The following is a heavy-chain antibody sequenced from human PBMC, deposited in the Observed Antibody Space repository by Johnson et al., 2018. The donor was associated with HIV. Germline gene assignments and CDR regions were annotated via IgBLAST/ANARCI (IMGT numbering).Heavy chain of an antibody. CDR3: APIAAHHDAFDI. CDR1: GFTFTSAW. J-gene: IGHJ3*02. D-gene: IGHD6-6*01. V-gene: IGHV3-15*01. Sequence: VQLVESGGGLVKPGGSLRLSCAVSGFTFTSAWMSWVRQSPGKGLEWVGHIKSKTDGGTTDYAAPVKGRFTMSRDDSKNTLFLQMNSLRAEDTAVYYCAPIAAHHDAFDIWGQGTMVTVSS. CDR2: IKSKTDGGTT.